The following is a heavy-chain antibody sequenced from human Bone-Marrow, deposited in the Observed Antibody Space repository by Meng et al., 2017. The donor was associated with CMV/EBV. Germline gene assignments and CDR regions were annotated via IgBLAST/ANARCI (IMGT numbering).Heavy chain of an antibody. CDR3: ARDSRYGSLVY. Sequence: ECPCLTCAASGFTFSSYNMNWVRQAPGKGLEWVSYISSSSTTIYYAGSVKGRFTISRDNAKNSLYLRMHSLRAEDTAVYYCARDSRYGSLVYWGQGTVVTVSS. V-gene: IGHV3-48*04. CDR2: ISSSSTTI. J-gene: IGHJ4*02. D-gene: IGHD6-25*01. CDR1: GFTFSSYN.